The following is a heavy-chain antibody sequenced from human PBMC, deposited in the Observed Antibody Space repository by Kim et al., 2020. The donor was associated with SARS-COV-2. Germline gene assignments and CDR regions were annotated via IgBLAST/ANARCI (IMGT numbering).Heavy chain of an antibody. CDR3: ARGQLWLDY. D-gene: IGHD5-18*01. CDR1: GDSISSYY. Sequence: SETLSLICTVSGDSISSYYWSWIRQPPGKGLEWIGYIYYSGSTNYNPSLKSRVTISVDTSKNQFSLKLSSVTAADTAVYYCARGQLWLDYWGPGTLVTVS. V-gene: IGHV4-59*01. J-gene: IGHJ4*02. CDR2: IYYSGST.